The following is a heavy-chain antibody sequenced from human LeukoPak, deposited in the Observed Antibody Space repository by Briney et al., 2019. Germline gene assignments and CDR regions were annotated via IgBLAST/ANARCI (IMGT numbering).Heavy chain of an antibody. D-gene: IGHD6-13*01. J-gene: IGHJ1*01. CDR2: IYYSGST. Sequence: SETLSLTCTVSGVSISTYYWSWIRQPPGKGLEWIGYIYYSGSTNYNPSLKSRVTISVDTSKNQFSLKLSSVTAADTAVYYCARAVGSSSWYHWGQGTLVTVSS. V-gene: IGHV4-59*01. CDR3: ARAVGSSSWYH. CDR1: GVSISTYY.